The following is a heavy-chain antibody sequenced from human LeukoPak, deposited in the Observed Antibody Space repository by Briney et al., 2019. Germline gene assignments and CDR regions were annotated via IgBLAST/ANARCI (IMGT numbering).Heavy chain of an antibody. Sequence: GGSLRLSCAASGFTFSSYAMHWVRQAPGKGLEWVAVISYDGSNKYYADSVKGRFTISRDNSKNTLYLQMNSLRAEDTAVYYCARSPVVAGQINYWGQGTLVTVSS. D-gene: IGHD6-19*01. CDR3: ARSPVVAGQINY. J-gene: IGHJ4*02. V-gene: IGHV3-30-3*01. CDR1: GFTFSSYA. CDR2: ISYDGSNK.